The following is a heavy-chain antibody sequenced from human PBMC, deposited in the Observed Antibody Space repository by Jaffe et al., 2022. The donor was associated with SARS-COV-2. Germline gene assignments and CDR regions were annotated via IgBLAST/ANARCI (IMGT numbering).Heavy chain of an antibody. J-gene: IGHJ6*02. CDR2: ISYDGSNK. Sequence: QVQLVESGGGVVQPGRSLRLSCAASGFTFSSYAMHWVRQAPGKGLEWVAVISYDGSNKYYADSVKGRFTISRDNSKNTLYLQMNSLRAEDTAVYYCARVGVAGIRAYYYYYGMDVWGQGTTVTVSS. CDR1: GFTFSSYA. D-gene: IGHD6-19*01. V-gene: IGHV3-30-3*01. CDR3: ARVGVAGIRAYYYYYGMDV.